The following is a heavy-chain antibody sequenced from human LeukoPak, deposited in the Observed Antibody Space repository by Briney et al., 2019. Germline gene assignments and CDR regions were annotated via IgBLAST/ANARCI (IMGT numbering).Heavy chain of an antibody. CDR3: ARLVSSFGWFDP. Sequence: PSETLSLTCTVSGGSISSYYWSWIRQPPGKGLEWIGYIYYSGSTNYNPSLKSRVTISVDTSKNQFSLKLSSVTAADTAVYYCARLVSSFGWFDPWGQGTLVTVSS. D-gene: IGHD3-3*02. V-gene: IGHV4-59*08. CDR2: IYYSGST. J-gene: IGHJ5*02. CDR1: GGSISSYY.